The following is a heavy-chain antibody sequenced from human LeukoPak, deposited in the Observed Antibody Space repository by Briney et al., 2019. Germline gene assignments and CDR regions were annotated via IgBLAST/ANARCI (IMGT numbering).Heavy chain of an antibody. J-gene: IGHJ4*02. CDR1: RFTFSSYS. V-gene: IGHV3-23*01. Sequence: PGGSLRLSCAASRFTFSSYSMNWVRQAPGKGLEWVSAISGSGGSTYYADSVKGRLTISRDNSKNTLYLQMNSLRAEDTAVYYCARVVDHDYGDYYLDYWGQGTLVTVSS. D-gene: IGHD4-17*01. CDR3: ARVVDHDYGDYYLDY. CDR2: ISGSGGST.